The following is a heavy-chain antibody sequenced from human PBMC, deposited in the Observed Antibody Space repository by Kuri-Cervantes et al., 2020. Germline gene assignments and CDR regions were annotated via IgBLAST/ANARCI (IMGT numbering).Heavy chain of an antibody. Sequence: GGSLRLSCVASGFTFTSYWINWVRQAPGKGLEWVSGISWNSGSIGYADSVKGRFTISRDNAKNSLYLQMNSLRAEDTALYYCATTSSSSWEDAFDIWGQGTMVTVSS. CDR2: ISWNSGSI. D-gene: IGHD6-13*01. V-gene: IGHV3-9*01. CDR3: ATTSSSSWEDAFDI. J-gene: IGHJ3*02. CDR1: GFTFTSYW.